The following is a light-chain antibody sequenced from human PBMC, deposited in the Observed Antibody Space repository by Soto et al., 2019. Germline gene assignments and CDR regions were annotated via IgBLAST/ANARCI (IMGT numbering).Light chain of an antibody. CDR2: TSG. CDR3: LQTYSTPYT. Sequence: IHMTQSPSSLSASVGDRVTITCRASQRITTYLNWYQQKPGEAPKLLISTSGTLKRGVPSRFRDSGSAHDFTLNITSLQRADFATYFCLQTYSTPYTFGQGTQLEI. CDR1: QRITTY. J-gene: IGKJ2*01. V-gene: IGKV1-39*01.